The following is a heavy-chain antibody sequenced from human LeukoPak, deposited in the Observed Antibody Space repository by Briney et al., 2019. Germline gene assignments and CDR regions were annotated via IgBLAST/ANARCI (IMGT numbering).Heavy chain of an antibody. J-gene: IGHJ4*02. CDR3: ARVVGQYFSSSFDC. CDR2: ISYDGSNK. V-gene: IGHV3-30-3*01. CDR1: GFIFSSYT. Sequence: PGRSLRLSCAASGFIFSSYTMHWVRQAPGKGLEWVAVISYDGSNKDYADSVKGRFTISRDNSKNALYLQMNSLRAEDTAVYYCARVVGQYFSSSFDCWGQGTLVTVSS. D-gene: IGHD6-13*01.